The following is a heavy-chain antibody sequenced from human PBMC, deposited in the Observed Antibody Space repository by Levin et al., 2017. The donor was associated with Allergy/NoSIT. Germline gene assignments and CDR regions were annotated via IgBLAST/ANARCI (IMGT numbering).Heavy chain of an antibody. CDR3: ATRRYYDSSGYYGV. CDR2: ISSSSSYI. V-gene: IGHV3-21*01. J-gene: IGHJ6*02. D-gene: IGHD3-22*01. CDR1: GFTFSSYS. Sequence: GESLKISCAASGFTFSSYSMNWVRQAPGKGLEWVSSISSSSSYIYYADSVKGRFTISRDNAKNSLYLQMNSLRAEDTAVYYCATRRYYDSSGYYGVWGQGTTVTVSS.